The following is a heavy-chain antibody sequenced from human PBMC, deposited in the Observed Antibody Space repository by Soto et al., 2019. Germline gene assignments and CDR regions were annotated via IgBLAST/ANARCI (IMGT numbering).Heavy chain of an antibody. J-gene: IGHJ4*02. CDR3: ARDGGQEDVALYFDY. D-gene: IGHD3-16*01. Sequence: EVQLVESGGGLVQPGGSLRLSCAASGFTVSSNYMSWVRQAPGKGLEWVSVFYRGGSTYYADSVKGRFIIFRDNSKNTLYLQMNSLRAEDTAVYYCARDGGQEDVALYFDYWGQGTLVTVSS. CDR1: GFTVSSNY. V-gene: IGHV3-66*01. CDR2: FYRGGST.